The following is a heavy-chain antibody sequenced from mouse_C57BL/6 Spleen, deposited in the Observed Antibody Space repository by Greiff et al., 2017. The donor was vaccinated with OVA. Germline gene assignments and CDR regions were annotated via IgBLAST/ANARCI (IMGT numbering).Heavy chain of an antibody. CDR1: GYSITSGYY. D-gene: IGHD2-3*01. V-gene: IGHV3-6*01. Sequence: EVQLQESGPGLVKPSQSLSLTCSVTGYSITSGYYWNWIRQFPGNKLEWMGYISYDGSNNYNPSLKNRISITRDTSKNQFFLKLNSVTTEDTATYYCARYFYGEDGYYDYAMDYWGQGTSVTVSS. CDR3: ARYFYGEDGYYDYAMDY. J-gene: IGHJ4*01. CDR2: ISYDGSN.